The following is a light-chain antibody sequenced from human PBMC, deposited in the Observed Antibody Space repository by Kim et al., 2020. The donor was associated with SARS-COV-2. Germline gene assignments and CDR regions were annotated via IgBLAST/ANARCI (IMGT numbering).Light chain of an antibody. V-gene: IGLV1-40*01. Sequence: QSVLTQPPSVSGAPGQRVTISCTGSTSNIGAGYDVHWFQQLLGKAPKLLIFGNNNRPSGVPDRFSASKSGTSASLAITGLQAEDEADYYCQSYHTSLTYVFGTGTKVTVL. J-gene: IGLJ1*01. CDR3: QSYHTSLTYV. CDR1: TSNIGAGYD. CDR2: GNN.